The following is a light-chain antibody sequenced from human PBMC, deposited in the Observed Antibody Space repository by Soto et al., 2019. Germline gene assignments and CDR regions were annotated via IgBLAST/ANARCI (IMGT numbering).Light chain of an antibody. J-gene: IGKJ2*01. CDR1: QSVSSSY. CDR3: QQSGSSPYT. Sequence: EIVLTQSPGTLSLSPGERATLSCRASQSVSSSYLAWYQQKPGQAPRLLIYGASSRATGIPDRFSGSGSGTDLALTISRLEPEDFAVYYCQQSGSSPYTFGHGTKLEIK. V-gene: IGKV3-20*01. CDR2: GAS.